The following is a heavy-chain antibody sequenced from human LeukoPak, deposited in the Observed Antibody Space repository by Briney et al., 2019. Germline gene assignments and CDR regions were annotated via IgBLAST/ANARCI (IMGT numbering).Heavy chain of an antibody. Sequence: GRSLRLSCAASGFTFDDYAMHWVRQAPGKGLEWVSGISWNSGSIGYADSVKGRFTTSRDNAKNSLYLQMNSLRAEDTAVYYCAKHLSRYYYYGMDVWGQGTTVTVSS. V-gene: IGHV3-9*01. J-gene: IGHJ6*02. CDR1: GFTFDDYA. CDR2: ISWNSGSI. CDR3: AKHLSRYYYYGMDV.